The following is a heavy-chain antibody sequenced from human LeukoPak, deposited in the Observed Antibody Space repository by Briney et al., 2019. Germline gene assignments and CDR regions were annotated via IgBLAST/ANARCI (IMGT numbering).Heavy chain of an antibody. Sequence: ASVKVSCKASGYTFTNYDISWVRQAPGQGLEWMGWISTYNGNTNYAQNLQGRVTMTTDTSTSTAYMELSSLRSEDTAVYYCAREGVYCSSTSCHRRGMDVWGQGTTVTVSS. CDR3: AREGVYCSSTSCHRRGMDV. CDR1: GYTFTNYD. J-gene: IGHJ6*02. V-gene: IGHV1-18*01. CDR2: ISTYNGNT. D-gene: IGHD2-2*02.